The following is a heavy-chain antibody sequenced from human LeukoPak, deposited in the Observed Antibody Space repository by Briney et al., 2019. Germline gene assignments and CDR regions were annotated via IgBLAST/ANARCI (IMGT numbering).Heavy chain of an antibody. V-gene: IGHV4-59*08. CDR3: ARSRGYRDTDY. J-gene: IGHJ4*02. CDR2: IYYSGST. CDR1: GGSISSYY. Sequence: SETLSLTCTVSGGSISSYYWSWIRQPPGNGLEWIGYIYYSGSTNYNPSLKSRVTISVDTSKNQFSLKLSSVTAADTAVYYCARSRGYRDTDYWGQGTLVTVSS. D-gene: IGHD4-17*01.